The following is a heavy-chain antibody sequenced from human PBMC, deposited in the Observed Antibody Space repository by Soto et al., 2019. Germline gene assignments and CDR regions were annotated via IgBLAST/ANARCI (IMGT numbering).Heavy chain of an antibody. CDR2: IDPSDSYT. D-gene: IGHD3-16*02. CDR1: GYSFTSYW. Sequence: PGESLKISCKGSGYSFTSYWISWVRQMPGKGLEWMGRIDPSDSYTNYSPSFQGHVTISADKSISTAYLQWSSLKASDTAMYYCATTMITFGGVIVSRAMGVWGQGTTVTVSS. CDR3: ATTMITFGGVIVSRAMGV. J-gene: IGHJ6*02. V-gene: IGHV5-10-1*01.